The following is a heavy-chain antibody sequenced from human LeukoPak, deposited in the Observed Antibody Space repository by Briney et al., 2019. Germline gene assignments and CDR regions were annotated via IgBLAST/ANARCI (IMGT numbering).Heavy chain of an antibody. D-gene: IGHD4-23*01. CDR3: ARENGGISLSEGMGV. CDR1: GGSISSGDYY. V-gene: IGHV4-30-4*01. J-gene: IGHJ6*02. CDR2: IYYSGST. Sequence: SETLSLTCTVSGGSISSGDYYWSWIRQPPGKGLEWIGYIYYSGSTYYNPSLKSRVTISVDTSKNQFSLKLTSVTAADTAVYYCARENGGISLSEGMGVWGQGTTVTVSS.